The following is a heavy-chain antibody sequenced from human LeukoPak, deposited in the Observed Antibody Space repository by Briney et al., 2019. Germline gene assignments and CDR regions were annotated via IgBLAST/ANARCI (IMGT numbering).Heavy chain of an antibody. CDR2: INPNSGGT. J-gene: IGHJ6*02. CDR1: GYTFTGYY. CDR3: ARVYGSGSFGYYYYYGMDV. Sequence: GAAVTVSCNASGYTFTGYYMHWVRQAPGQGLEWMGWINPNSGGTNYAQKFQGRVTMTRDTSISTAYMELSRLRSDDTAVYYCARVYGSGSFGYYYYYGMDVWGQGTTVTVSS. D-gene: IGHD3-10*01. V-gene: IGHV1-2*02.